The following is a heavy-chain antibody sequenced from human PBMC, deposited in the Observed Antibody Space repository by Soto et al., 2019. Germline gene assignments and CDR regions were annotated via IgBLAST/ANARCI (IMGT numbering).Heavy chain of an antibody. V-gene: IGHV1-69*04. Sequence: GASVKVSCKASGGTFSSYTISWVRQAPGQGLEWMGKIIPILGITNYAQKFQGRVTITTDKSMSTAYMELSSLRSEDTAVYYCARDYSSSWYWWFDPWGQGTLVTVSS. CDR3: ARDYSSSWYWWFDP. CDR1: GGTFSSYT. CDR2: IIPILGIT. J-gene: IGHJ5*02. D-gene: IGHD6-13*01.